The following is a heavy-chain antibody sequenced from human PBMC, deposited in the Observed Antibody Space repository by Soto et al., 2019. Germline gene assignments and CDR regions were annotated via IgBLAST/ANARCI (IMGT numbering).Heavy chain of an antibody. CDR2: ISAYNGNT. CDR3: ARPVDPAELGLSDP. J-gene: IGHJ5*02. V-gene: IGHV1-18*01. CDR1: GYTFTSYG. D-gene: IGHD3-10*01. Sequence: ASVKVSFKASGYTFTSYGISWVRQAPGQWLELMGWISAYNGNTNYAQKLQGRVTMTTDTSTRTAYMELRSLRSDDTAVYYCARPVDPAELGLSDPWGEGTLVTDSS.